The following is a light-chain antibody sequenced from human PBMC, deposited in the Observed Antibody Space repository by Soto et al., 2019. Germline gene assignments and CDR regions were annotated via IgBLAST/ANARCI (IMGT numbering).Light chain of an antibody. J-gene: IGLJ2*01. V-gene: IGLV2-23*02. CDR2: EVT. Sequence: QSALTQPASVSGSRGQSITISCTGTSRDLGSYNLVSWYRQHPGKAPKLIIYEVTKRPSGVSDRFSGSKSGNTASLTISGLQADDEADYYCCSYAGTSVLFGGGTKVTV. CDR1: SRDLGSYNL. CDR3: CSYAGTSVL.